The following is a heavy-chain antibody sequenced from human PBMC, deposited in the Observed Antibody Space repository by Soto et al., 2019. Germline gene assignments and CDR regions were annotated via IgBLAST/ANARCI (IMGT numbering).Heavy chain of an antibody. D-gene: IGHD1-1*01. CDR1: GGSISSGGTGSY. Sequence: QVQLQESGPGLVKPSQTLSLTCTVSGGSISSGGTGSYWTWIRQLPGKGLEWIGYIYYTGNTYYIPSLKSPPTISIDTSENQFSLKLTSVTAADTAVYFCASGHDAYKVRYWGQGTLVTVSS. V-gene: IGHV4-31*01. J-gene: IGHJ4*02. CDR3: ASGHDAYKVRY. CDR2: IYYTGNT.